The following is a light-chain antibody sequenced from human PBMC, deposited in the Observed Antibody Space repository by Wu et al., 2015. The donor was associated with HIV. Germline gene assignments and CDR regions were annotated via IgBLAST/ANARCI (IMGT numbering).Light chain of an antibody. CDR2: GAS. CDR1: QSISAN. J-gene: IGKJ2*01. CDR3: QQYHNWPPKT. V-gene: IGKV3-15*01. Sequence: EILMTQSPATLSVSPGERATLSCRASQSISANLAWYQQKPGQAPRLLIYGASTRATGIPDRFSGSGSGTEFTLSISSMQSEDFAVYFCQQYHNWPPKTFGQGTKGGDQT.